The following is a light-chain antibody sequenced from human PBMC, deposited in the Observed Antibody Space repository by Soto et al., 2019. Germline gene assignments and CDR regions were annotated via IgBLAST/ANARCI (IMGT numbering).Light chain of an antibody. CDR1: QSISDY. J-gene: IGKJ4*01. CDR3: QQSYRSPPT. V-gene: IGKV1-39*01. Sequence: DIPMTQSPSSLSAAVGDRVTITCRASQSISDYLNWYQQKPGKAPKLLIYTASSLQSGVPARFSGSGSGTEFTLTISSLQPEDFASYYCQQSYRSPPTFGGGTKVEIK. CDR2: TAS.